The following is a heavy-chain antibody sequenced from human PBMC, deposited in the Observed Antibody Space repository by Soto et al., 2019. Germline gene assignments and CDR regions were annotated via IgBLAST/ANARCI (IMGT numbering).Heavy chain of an antibody. V-gene: IGHV3-23*01. Sequence: VQLLESGGGLVQPGGSLRLSCAASGFTFSGYAMSWVRQAPGKGLEWVSSISGSGGSTFYADSVKGRLTISRDNSRNTLFLEMNNLRAEDTAIYYCAKDRPNYYGSGGFHYKAGGDYGGQGTLVTVSS. CDR3: AKDRPNYYGSGGFHYKAGGDY. J-gene: IGHJ4*02. CDR2: ISGSGGST. CDR1: GFTFSGYA. D-gene: IGHD3-10*01.